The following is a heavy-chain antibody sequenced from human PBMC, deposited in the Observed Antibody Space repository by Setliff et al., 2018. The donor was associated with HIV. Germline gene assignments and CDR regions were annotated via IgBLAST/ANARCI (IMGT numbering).Heavy chain of an antibody. CDR1: GYTFTGYY. CDR3: VRDGAGHYDNRGYFGNFNF. D-gene: IGHD3-22*01. Sequence: GASVKVSCKASGYTFTGYYMHWVRQAPGQGLEWMGGIIPIFGTTNYLQKFQGRITLAADDVTSTAYMELRSLRSDDTAMYYCVRDGAGHYDNRGYFGNFNFWGQGTPVTVSS. CDR2: IIPIFGTT. V-gene: IGHV1-69*13. J-gene: IGHJ4*02.